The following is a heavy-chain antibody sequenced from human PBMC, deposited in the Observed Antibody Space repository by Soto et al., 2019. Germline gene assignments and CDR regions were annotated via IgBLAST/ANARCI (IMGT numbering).Heavy chain of an antibody. CDR2: INPGNGYS. J-gene: IGHJ4*02. CDR1: GFTFTTHP. D-gene: IGHD1-1*01. CDR3: ASRPGLDTGPFDY. Sequence: QVHLVQFGAEVREPGASVKISCKASGFTFTTHPIHWVRQAPDQRLEWMGWINPGNGYSDYSQKFQGRVTFTRDTSANTAYMELNSLRAEDTALYYCASRPGLDTGPFDYWGQGTLVTVSS. V-gene: IGHV1-3*01.